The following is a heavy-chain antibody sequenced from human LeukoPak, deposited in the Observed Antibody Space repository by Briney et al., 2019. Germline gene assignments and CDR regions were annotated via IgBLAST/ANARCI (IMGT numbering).Heavy chain of an antibody. V-gene: IGHV4-39*01. CDR2: IYYSGST. D-gene: IGHD4-23*01. CDR3: ASVFPGDGGNPNFDY. Sequence: SETLSLTCTVSGGSISSSSYYWGWIRQPPGKGLEWIGSIYYSGSTYYNPSLKSRVTISVDTSKNQFSLKLSSVTAADTAVYYCASVFPGDGGNPNFDYWGQGTLVTVPS. J-gene: IGHJ4*02. CDR1: GGSISSSSYY.